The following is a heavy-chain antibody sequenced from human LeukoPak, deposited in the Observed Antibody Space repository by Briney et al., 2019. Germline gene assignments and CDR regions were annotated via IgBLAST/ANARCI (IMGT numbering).Heavy chain of an antibody. CDR1: GFSFSSFW. D-gene: IGHD2-15*01. CDR3: AREQCSGNSCYYY. Sequence: PGGSLRLSCAPSGFSFSSFWMSWVRQAPGKGLEWVANINQDGSEKNYVDSVKGRFTISRDGAKNLLYLQMNSLRAEDAAVYYCAREQCSGNSCYYYWGQGTLVTVSS. J-gene: IGHJ4*02. CDR2: INQDGSEK. V-gene: IGHV3-7*01.